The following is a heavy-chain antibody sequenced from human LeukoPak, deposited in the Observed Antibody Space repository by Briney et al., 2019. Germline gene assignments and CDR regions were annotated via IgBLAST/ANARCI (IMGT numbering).Heavy chain of an antibody. V-gene: IGHV1-2*06. J-gene: IGHJ4*02. CDR2: INPNSGGT. CDR1: GYTFTGYY. CDR3: ARDADRWELEYYFDY. Sequence: VASVKDSCKASGYTFTGYYMHWVRQAPGEGLEWMGRINPNSGGTNYAQKFQGRVTMTRDTSISTAYMELSRLRSDDTAVYYCARDADRWELEYYFDYRGQGTLVTVSS. D-gene: IGHD1-26*01.